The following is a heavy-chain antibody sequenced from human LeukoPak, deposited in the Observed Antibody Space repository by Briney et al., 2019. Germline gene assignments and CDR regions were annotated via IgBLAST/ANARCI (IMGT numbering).Heavy chain of an antibody. J-gene: IGHJ3*02. Sequence: GGSLRLSCAASGFTFSGYGMHWVRQAPGKGLEWVAVILYDGSNKYYTDSVKGRFTISRDNSKNTLYVQMNSLRAEDTAVYYCARDPTPFGELLSGAFDIWGQGTMVTVSS. D-gene: IGHD3-10*01. V-gene: IGHV3-33*05. CDR3: ARDPTPFGELLSGAFDI. CDR2: ILYDGSNK. CDR1: GFTFSGYG.